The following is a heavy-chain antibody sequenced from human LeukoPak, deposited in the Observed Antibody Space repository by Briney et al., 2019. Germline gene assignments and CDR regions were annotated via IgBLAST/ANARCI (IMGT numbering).Heavy chain of an antibody. Sequence: SETLSLTCAVYGGSFSGYYWSWIRQPPGKGLEWIGEINHSGSTNYNPSLKSRVTISVDTSKNQFSLKLSPVTAADTAVYYCARGRVAAARYYYYYYGMDVWGQGTTVTVSS. V-gene: IGHV4-34*01. CDR2: INHSGST. CDR3: ARGRVAAARYYYYYYGMDV. J-gene: IGHJ6*02. D-gene: IGHD6-13*01. CDR1: GGSFSGYY.